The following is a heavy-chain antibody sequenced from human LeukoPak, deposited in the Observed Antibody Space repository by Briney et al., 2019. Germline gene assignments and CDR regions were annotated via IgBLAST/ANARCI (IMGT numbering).Heavy chain of an antibody. D-gene: IGHD2-21*01. CDR2: IIPFLGTT. CDR1: GGVFTTYT. Sequence: SVKVSCKASGGVFTTYTMSWVRQAPGQGLEWMGSIIPFLGTTNYAQKFQGRVTITADEPTRTAYMELPYVRSDDTAVYYCTTIPNVIVFTHYFEYWGQGTLVTVSS. CDR3: TTIPNVIVFTHYFEY. J-gene: IGHJ4*02. V-gene: IGHV1-69*08.